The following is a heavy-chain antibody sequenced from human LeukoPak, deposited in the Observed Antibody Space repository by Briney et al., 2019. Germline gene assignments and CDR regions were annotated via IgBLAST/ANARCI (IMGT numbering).Heavy chain of an antibody. CDR1: GGSFSGYY. J-gene: IGHJ4*02. CDR3: ARGPSAAGKEN. V-gene: IGHV4-34*01. D-gene: IGHD6-19*01. CDR2: INHSGST. Sequence: SETLSLTCAVYGGSFSGYYWSWIRQPPGKGLEWIGEINHSGSTNYNPSLKSRVTISVDTSKNQFSLKLSSVTAADTAVYYCARGPSAAGKENWGQGTLVTVSS.